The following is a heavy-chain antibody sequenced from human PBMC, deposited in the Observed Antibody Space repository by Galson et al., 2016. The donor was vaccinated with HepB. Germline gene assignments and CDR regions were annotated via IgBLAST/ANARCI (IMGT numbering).Heavy chain of an antibody. CDR2: ILYDGAHQ. CDR1: GFSFSTYG. Sequence: SLRLSCAAAGFSFSTYGMHWVRQAPGKGLAWVATILYDGAHQYYADSLKGRFIISRDNSKNTMTLEMKSLRSEDTALYYCAKDLIELGMAATGTLGYFGMDVWGQGTKVIVSS. J-gene: IGHJ6*02. D-gene: IGHD2-15*01. V-gene: IGHV3-30*18. CDR3: AKDLIELGMAATGTLGYFGMDV.